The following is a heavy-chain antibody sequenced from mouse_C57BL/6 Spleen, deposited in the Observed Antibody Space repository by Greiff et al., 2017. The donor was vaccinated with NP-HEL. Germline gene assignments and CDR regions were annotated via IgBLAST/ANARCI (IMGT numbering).Heavy chain of an antibody. J-gene: IGHJ2*01. CDR1: GFNIKDDY. CDR3: TLRFYYYGSSFYFDY. Sequence: EVQLQESGAELVRPGASVKLSCTASGFNIKDDYMHWVKQRPEQGLEWIGWIDPENGDTEYASKFQGKATITADTSSNTAYLQLSSLTSEDTAVYYCTLRFYYYGSSFYFDYWGQGTTLTVSS. D-gene: IGHD1-1*01. V-gene: IGHV14-4*01. CDR2: IDPENGDT.